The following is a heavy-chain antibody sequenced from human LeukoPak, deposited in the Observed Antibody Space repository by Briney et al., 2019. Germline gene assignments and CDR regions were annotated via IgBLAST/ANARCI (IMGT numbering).Heavy chain of an antibody. CDR3: ARAPYYYGSGNNGMDV. J-gene: IGHJ6*04. Sequence: SETLSLTCTVSGGSISGYYWSWIRQPPGKGLEWIGYIYYSGSTNYNPSLKSPVTISVDTSKNQFSLKLSSVTAADTAVYYCARAPYYYGSGNNGMDVWGKGTTVTVSS. V-gene: IGHV4-59*01. CDR1: GGSISGYY. CDR2: IYYSGST. D-gene: IGHD3-10*01.